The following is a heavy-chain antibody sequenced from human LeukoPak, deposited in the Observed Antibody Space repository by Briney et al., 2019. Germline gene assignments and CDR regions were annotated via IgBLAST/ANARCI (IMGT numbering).Heavy chain of an antibody. CDR2: ISHRGST. D-gene: IGHD3-3*01. CDR1: GYSISNGYY. Sequence: SETLSLTCTVSGYSISNGYYWGWIRPPPGKGLEWVGSISHRGSTYYNPSLRSRITISLDRSKQKFSLKLTSVTAADTAVYFCARGAEYYAIWRGYAGYSDYWGQGISVTVSS. J-gene: IGHJ4*02. V-gene: IGHV4-38-2*02. CDR3: ARGAEYYAIWRGYAGYSDY.